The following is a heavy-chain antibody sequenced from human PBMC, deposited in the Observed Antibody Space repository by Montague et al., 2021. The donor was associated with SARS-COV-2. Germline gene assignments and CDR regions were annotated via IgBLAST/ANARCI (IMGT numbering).Heavy chain of an antibody. Sequence: CAISGDSVSSNIATWNWIRQSPSRGLEWLGRTYYRSKWYNDYAVSVKSRVIINPDTSNNRISLQLNSVTPEDTAVYYCARAYCGGDCYFYWYFDLWGRGTPVTVS. CDR3: ARAYCGGDCYFYWYFDL. CDR2: TYYRSKWYN. D-gene: IGHD2-21*02. CDR1: GDSVSSNIAT. V-gene: IGHV6-1*01. J-gene: IGHJ2*01.